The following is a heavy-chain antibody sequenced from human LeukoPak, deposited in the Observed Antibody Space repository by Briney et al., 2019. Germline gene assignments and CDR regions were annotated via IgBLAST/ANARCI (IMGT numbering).Heavy chain of an antibody. CDR1: GGSISSYY. CDR3: ASNRDGYNFFDY. V-gene: IGHV4-59*01. Sequence: PSETLSLTCTVSGGSISSYYWSWIRQPPGKGLEWIGYIYYSGSTNYNPSLKSRVTISVDTSKNQFSLKLSSVTAAATAVYYCASNRDGYNFFDYWGQGTLVTVSS. CDR2: IYYSGST. J-gene: IGHJ4*02. D-gene: IGHD5-24*01.